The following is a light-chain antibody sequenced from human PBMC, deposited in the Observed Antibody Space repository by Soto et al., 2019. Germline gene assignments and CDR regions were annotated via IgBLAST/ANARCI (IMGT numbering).Light chain of an antibody. V-gene: IGKV3-15*01. CDR3: KKYGSSLWT. CDR1: PSVSSN. Sequence: EIVMTKSPATMSVSPGESAPLSGRASPSVSSNLSWYQQNPGQAPRLLIYGASTRATGIPARFSGSGSGTEFTLTISSLRSEDFAVYYCKKYGSSLWTVGQGNKVDIK. J-gene: IGKJ1*01. CDR2: GAS.